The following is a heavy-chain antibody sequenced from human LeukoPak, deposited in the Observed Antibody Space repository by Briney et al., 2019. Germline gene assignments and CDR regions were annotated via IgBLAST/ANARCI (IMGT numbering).Heavy chain of an antibody. J-gene: IGHJ6*02. CDR2: IYYSGST. Sequence: KTGGSLRLSCAASGFTFSNAWMSWVRQAPGKGLEWIGYIYYSGSTNYNPSLKSRVTISVDTSKNQFSLKLSSVTAADTAVYYCARDNRIYYGMDVWGQGTTVTVSS. CDR3: ARDNRIYYGMDV. D-gene: IGHD2/OR15-2a*01. CDR1: GFTFSNAW. V-gene: IGHV4-59*01.